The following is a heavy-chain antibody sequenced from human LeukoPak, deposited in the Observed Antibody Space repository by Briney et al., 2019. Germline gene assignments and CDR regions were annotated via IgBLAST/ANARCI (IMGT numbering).Heavy chain of an antibody. CDR3: VRDRYDVLTGYNDAFDI. V-gene: IGHV3-30*03. CDR1: GFTFSSYG. CDR2: ISYDGSNK. J-gene: IGHJ3*02. D-gene: IGHD3-9*01. Sequence: PGRSLRLSCAASGFTFSSYGMHWVRQAPGKGLEWVAVISYDGSNKYYADSVKGRFTISRDNSKNTLYLQMNSLRAEDTAVYYCVRDRYDVLTGYNDAFDIWGHGTLVAVSS.